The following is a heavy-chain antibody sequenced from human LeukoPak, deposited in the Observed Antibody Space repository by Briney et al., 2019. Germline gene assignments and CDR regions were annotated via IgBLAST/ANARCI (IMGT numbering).Heavy chain of an antibody. CDR3: AKDGGEPAALGSYYYGMDV. J-gene: IGHJ6*02. Sequence: GGSLRLSCVVSGFTFSSYAMSWVRQAPGKGLEWVSVISGSGGSTYYADSVKGRFTISRDNSKNTLYLQMNSLRAEDTAVYYCAKDGGEPAALGSYYYGMDVWGQGTTVTVSS. D-gene: IGHD2-2*01. CDR1: GFTFSSYA. V-gene: IGHV3-23*01. CDR2: ISGSGGST.